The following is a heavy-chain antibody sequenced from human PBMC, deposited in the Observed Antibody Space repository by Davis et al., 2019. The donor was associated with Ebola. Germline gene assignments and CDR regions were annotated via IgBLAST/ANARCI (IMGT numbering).Heavy chain of an antibody. J-gene: IGHJ5*02. CDR3: ARGKWFDP. CDR1: GYTFTSYG. Sequence: ASVKVSCKASGYTFTSYGISWVRQAPGQGLEWMGWINPHNGNTNYAQNVQGRVTMTTDTSTNTAYMELSGLRFDDTAVYYCARGKWFDPWGQGTLVSVTS. CDR2: INPHNGNT. V-gene: IGHV1-18*04.